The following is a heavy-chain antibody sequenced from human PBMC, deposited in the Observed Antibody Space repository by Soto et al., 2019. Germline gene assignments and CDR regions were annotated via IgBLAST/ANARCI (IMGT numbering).Heavy chain of an antibody. CDR2: INPSGGST. Sequence: QVQLVQSGAEVKKPGASVKVSCKAFGYIFTSYYMHWVRQAPGQGLEWMGIINPSGGSTTYAQKFQGRVTMTRDTSTSTVYMELSSLRSEDTAVYYCAREGLRSIRGVRYFDYWGQGTLVTVSS. CDR3: AREGLRSIRGVRYFDY. J-gene: IGHJ4*02. V-gene: IGHV1-46*01. CDR1: GYIFTSYY. D-gene: IGHD3-10*01.